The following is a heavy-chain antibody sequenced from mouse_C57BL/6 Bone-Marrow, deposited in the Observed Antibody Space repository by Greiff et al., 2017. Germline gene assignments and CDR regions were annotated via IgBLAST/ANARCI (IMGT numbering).Heavy chain of an antibody. J-gene: IGHJ1*03. CDR3: TTITTVVADWYFDV. CDR2: IDPENGDT. V-gene: IGHV14-4*01. CDR1: GFNIKDDY. D-gene: IGHD1-1*01. Sequence: EVQLQQSGAELVRPGASVKLSCTASGFNIKDDYMHWVKQRPEQGLEWIGWIDPENGDTEYASKFQGKATITAATSSNTAYLQLSSLTSEDTAGYYCTTITTVVADWYFDVWGTGTAVTVSS.